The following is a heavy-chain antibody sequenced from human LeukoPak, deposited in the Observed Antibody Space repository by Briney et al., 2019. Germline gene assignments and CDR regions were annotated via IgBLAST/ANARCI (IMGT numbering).Heavy chain of an antibody. J-gene: IGHJ4*02. V-gene: IGHV3-21*01. CDR2: ISSSSYI. CDR3: ARGPSYYDILTGCPDY. Sequence: PGGSLRLSCAASGFTFSSYSMNWVRQAPGKGLEWVSSISSSSYIYYADSVKGRFTISRDNAKNSLYLQMNSLRAEDTAVYYCARGPSYYDILTGCPDYWGQGTLVTVSS. CDR1: GFTFSSYS. D-gene: IGHD3-9*01.